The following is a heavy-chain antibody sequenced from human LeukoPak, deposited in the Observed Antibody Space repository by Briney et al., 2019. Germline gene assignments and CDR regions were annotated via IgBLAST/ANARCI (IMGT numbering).Heavy chain of an antibody. D-gene: IGHD5-24*01. CDR3: ARETYGYSYYFDY. CDR2: ISYDGSNK. J-gene: IGHJ4*02. V-gene: IGHV3-30*03. CDR1: GFTFSSYG. Sequence: GGSLRLSCAASGFTFSSYGMHWVRQAPGKGLERVAVISYDGSNKYYADSVKGRFTISRDNSKNTLYLQMNSLRAEDTAVYYCARETYGYSYYFDYWGQGTLVTVSS.